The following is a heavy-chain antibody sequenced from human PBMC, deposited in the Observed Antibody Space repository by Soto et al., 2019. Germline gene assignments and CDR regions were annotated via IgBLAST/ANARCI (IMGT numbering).Heavy chain of an antibody. Sequence: GGSLRLSCAASGFTFSSYAVSWVRQAPGKGLEWVSAISGSGGSTYYADSVKGRFTISRDNSKNTLYLQMNSLRAEDTAVYYSAKKGGGNFFDYWGQGTLVTVSS. CDR2: ISGSGGST. D-gene: IGHD2-15*01. CDR3: AKKGGGNFFDY. CDR1: GFTFSSYA. J-gene: IGHJ4*02. V-gene: IGHV3-23*01.